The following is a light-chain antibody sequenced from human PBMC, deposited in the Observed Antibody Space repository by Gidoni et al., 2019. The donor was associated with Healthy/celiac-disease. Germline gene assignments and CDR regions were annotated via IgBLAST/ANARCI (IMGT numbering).Light chain of an antibody. Sequence: SISCRSSQSLLHSNGYNYLDWYLQKPGQSPQLLIYLGSNRASGVPDRFSGSGSGTDFTLKISRVEAEDVGVYYCMQALQTPYTFXQXTKLEIK. CDR1: QSLLHSNGYNY. J-gene: IGKJ2*01. CDR2: LGS. CDR3: MQALQTPYT. V-gene: IGKV2-28*01.